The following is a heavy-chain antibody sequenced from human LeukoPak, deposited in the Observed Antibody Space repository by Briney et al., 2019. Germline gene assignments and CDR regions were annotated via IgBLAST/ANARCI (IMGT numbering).Heavy chain of an antibody. Sequence: SSETLSLTCTVSGGSISSSNFHWGWIRQPPGKGLEWIGSIYHNGITSYKPSLKSRVTISVDTSKNQFSLNLSSVTAADTAVYYCTRRRGYSACRDYWGQGTLVTVSS. V-gene: IGHV4-39*01. D-gene: IGHD5-12*01. CDR2: IYHNGIT. J-gene: IGHJ4*02. CDR1: GGSISSSNFH. CDR3: TRRRGYSACRDY.